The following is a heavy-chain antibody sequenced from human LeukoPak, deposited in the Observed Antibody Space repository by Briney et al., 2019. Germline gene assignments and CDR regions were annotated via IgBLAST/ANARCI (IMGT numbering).Heavy chain of an antibody. Sequence: GESLQISCKGSGYSINNYWIAWVRQMPGKGLEWMGIIYPADSDIRYSPSFQGQVTISADKSISTAYLQWNSLKAPDTAMYYCARQEYCSGASCYTWFDPWGQGTLVTVSS. CDR1: GYSINNYW. CDR3: ARQEYCSGASCYTWFDP. CDR2: IYPADSDI. D-gene: IGHD2-15*01. J-gene: IGHJ5*02. V-gene: IGHV5-51*01.